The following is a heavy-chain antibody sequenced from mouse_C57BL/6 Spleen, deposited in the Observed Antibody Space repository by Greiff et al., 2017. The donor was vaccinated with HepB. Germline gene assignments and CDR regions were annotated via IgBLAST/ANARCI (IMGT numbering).Heavy chain of an antibody. J-gene: IGHJ4*01. V-gene: IGHV1-81*01. CDR1: GYTFTSYG. Sequence: QVHVKQSGAELARPGASVKLSCKASGYTFTSYGISWVKQRTGQGLEWIGEIYPRSGNTYYNEKFKGKATLTADKSSSTAYMELRSLTSEDSAVYFCARSLDYYAMDYWGQGTSVTVSS. D-gene: IGHD3-3*01. CDR2: IYPRSGNT. CDR3: ARSLDYYAMDY.